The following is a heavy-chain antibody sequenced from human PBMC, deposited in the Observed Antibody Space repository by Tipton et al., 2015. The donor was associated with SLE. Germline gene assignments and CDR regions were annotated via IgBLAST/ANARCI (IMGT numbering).Heavy chain of an antibody. CDR2: ISYSGST. CDR1: GGSISSGGYY. D-gene: IGHD5-12*01. CDR3: ARGGVGGYDYFDY. Sequence: TLSLTCTVSGGSISSGGYYWSWIRQSPGKGLEWIGYISYSGSTNYNSSLKSRLTISVDTSKNQFSLKLSSVTAADTAVYFCARGGVGGYDYFDYWGQGTVVSVSS. J-gene: IGHJ4*02. V-gene: IGHV4-31*03.